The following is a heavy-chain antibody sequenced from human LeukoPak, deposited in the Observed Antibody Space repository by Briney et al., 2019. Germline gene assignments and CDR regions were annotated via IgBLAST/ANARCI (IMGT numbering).Heavy chain of an antibody. V-gene: IGHV3-30*18. D-gene: IGHD1-26*01. CDR2: ISYDGSNK. CDR1: GFTFSSYG. J-gene: IGHJ6*02. Sequence: PGGSLRLSCAASGFTFSSYGMHWVRQAPGKGLEWVAVISYDGSNKYYADSVKGRFTISRDNSKNTLYLQMNSLRAEDTAVYYCANSSHGRRYYYGMDVWGQGTTVTVSS. CDR3: ANSSHGRRYYYGMDV.